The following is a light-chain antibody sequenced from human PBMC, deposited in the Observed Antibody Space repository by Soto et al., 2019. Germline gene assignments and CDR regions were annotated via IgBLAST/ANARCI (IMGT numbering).Light chain of an antibody. J-gene: IGKJ3*01. Sequence: EIVLTQSPGTLSLSPWERATLSCRASQSVNSRYLAWYQQKPGQAPRLLIYGASSRATGIPDRFSGSVSGTDFSLTISRLEPEDFAVYYCQQYTLSRFTFGPGTKVDIK. V-gene: IGKV3-20*01. CDR2: GAS. CDR1: QSVNSRY. CDR3: QQYTLSRFT.